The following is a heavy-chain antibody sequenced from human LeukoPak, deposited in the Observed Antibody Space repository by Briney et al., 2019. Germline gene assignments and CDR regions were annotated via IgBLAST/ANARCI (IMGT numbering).Heavy chain of an antibody. J-gene: IGHJ4*02. CDR3: AKDSTISGVDYFDY. D-gene: IGHD3-3*01. CDR2: VSGSGGST. V-gene: IGHV3-23*01. CDR1: GFTFSRSA. Sequence: GGSLRLSCAASGFTFSRSAMNWVRQAPGKGLEWVSAVSGSGGSTYYADSVKGRFTISRDNSKNTLYLQMNSLRAEDTAIYYCAKDSTISGVDYFDYWGQGTLVTVSS.